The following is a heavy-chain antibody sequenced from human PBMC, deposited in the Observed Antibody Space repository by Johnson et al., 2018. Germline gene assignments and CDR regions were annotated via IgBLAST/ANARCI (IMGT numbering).Heavy chain of an antibody. J-gene: IGHJ1*01. V-gene: IGHV3-30*18. CDR2: ISYDESNK. CDR1: GFTFSTYA. CDR3: AKDDRPTLRPAAYFQH. Sequence: QVQLVQSGGGVVQPGRSLRLSCAASGFTFSTYAMHWVRQAPGKGLEWVSVISYDESNKDYADSVKGRFTIYRDNSKNTLYLEMNSLGVEDTAGYYCAKDDRPTLRPAAYFQHWGQGTLVTGSS. D-gene: IGHD2-15*01.